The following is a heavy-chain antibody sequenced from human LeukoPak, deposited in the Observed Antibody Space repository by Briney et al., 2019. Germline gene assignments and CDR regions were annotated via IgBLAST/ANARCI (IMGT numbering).Heavy chain of an antibody. D-gene: IGHD1-26*01. V-gene: IGHV3-23*01. J-gene: IGHJ4*02. Sequence: GGSLRLSCAASGLTFSSYAMSWVRQAPGKGLEWVSVISGSGSGTYYADSVKGRFTISRDNAKNSQYLQMNSLRVEDMALYYCAKGPSIVGAQFDYWGQGTLVTVSS. CDR2: ISGSGSGT. CDR3: AKGPSIVGAQFDY. CDR1: GLTFSSYA.